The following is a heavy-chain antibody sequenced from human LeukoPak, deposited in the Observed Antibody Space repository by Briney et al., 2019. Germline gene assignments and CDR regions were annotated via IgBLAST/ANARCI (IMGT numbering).Heavy chain of an antibody. Sequence: ASVKVSCKASGYTFTSYDINWVRQATGQGLEWMGWKNPNSGNTGYAQKFQGRVTMTRNTSISTAYMELSSLRSEDTAVYYCARAMVRGVTSYYYYMDVWGKGTTVTISS. CDR3: ARAMVRGVTSYYYYMDV. CDR2: KNPNSGNT. J-gene: IGHJ6*03. V-gene: IGHV1-8*01. D-gene: IGHD3-10*01. CDR1: GYTFTSYD.